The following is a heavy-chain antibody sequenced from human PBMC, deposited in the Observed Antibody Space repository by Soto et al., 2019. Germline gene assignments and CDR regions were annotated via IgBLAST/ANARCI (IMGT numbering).Heavy chain of an antibody. CDR2: IYHSGST. V-gene: IGHV4-30-2*01. CDR3: ARDGNWNEHSYYYGMDV. D-gene: IGHD1-1*01. Sequence: PSETLSLTCAVSGGSISSGGYSWSGIRQPPGKGLEWIGYIYHSGSTYYNPSLKSRVTISVDMSKNQFSLKLSSVPAADTAVYYCARDGNWNEHSYYYGMDVWGQGTTVTVS. J-gene: IGHJ6*02. CDR1: GGSISSGGYS.